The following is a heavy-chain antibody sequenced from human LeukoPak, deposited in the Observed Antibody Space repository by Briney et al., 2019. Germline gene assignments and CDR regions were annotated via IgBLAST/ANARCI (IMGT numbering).Heavy chain of an antibody. J-gene: IGHJ2*01. Sequence: GGSLRLSCAASRFTFSSYAMSWVRQAPGKGLEWVSAISGSGGSTYYADSVKGRFTISRDNSKNTLYLQMNSLRAEDTAVYYCAKAVARHPGIVVVPAAKGFWYFDLWGRGTLVTVSS. CDR3: AKAVARHPGIVVVPAAKGFWYFDL. V-gene: IGHV3-23*01. CDR1: RFTFSSYA. CDR2: ISGSGGST. D-gene: IGHD2-2*01.